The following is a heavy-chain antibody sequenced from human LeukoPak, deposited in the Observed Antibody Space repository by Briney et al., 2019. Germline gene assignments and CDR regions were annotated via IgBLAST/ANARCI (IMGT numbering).Heavy chain of an antibody. Sequence: SVKVSCKASGGTFSSYAISWVRQAPGQGLEWMGGIIPIFGTANYAQKFQGRVTITADESTSTAYMELSSLRSEDTAVYYCARSRWCTSCFAFDIWGQGTMVTVSS. D-gene: IGHD2-2*01. CDR2: IIPIFGTA. J-gene: IGHJ3*02. CDR3: ARSRWCTSCFAFDI. V-gene: IGHV1-69*01. CDR1: GGTFSSYA.